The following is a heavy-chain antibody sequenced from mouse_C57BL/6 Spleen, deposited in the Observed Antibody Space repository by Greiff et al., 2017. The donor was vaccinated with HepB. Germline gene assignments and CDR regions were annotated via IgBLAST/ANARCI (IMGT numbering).Heavy chain of an antibody. V-gene: IGHV14-4*01. CDR1: GFNIKDDY. CDR2: IDPENGDT. J-gene: IGHJ3*01. Sequence: EVQLQQSGAELVRPGASVKLSCTASGFNIKDDYMHWVKQRPEQGLEWIGWIDPENGDTEYASKFQGKATITADTSSNTAYLQLSSLTSEDTAVYYGTTRGLLRAYWGQGTLVTVSA. CDR3: TTRGLLRAY. D-gene: IGHD2-3*01.